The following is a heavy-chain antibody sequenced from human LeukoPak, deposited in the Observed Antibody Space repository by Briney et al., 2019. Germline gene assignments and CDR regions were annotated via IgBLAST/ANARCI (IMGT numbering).Heavy chain of an antibody. J-gene: IGHJ4*02. D-gene: IGHD6-13*01. Sequence: GGSLRLSCAVSGFTFSSCSMNWVRQAPGKGLEWVSYISSSSSNIYYADSVKGRFTISRDNAKNSLYLQMNSLRDEDSAVYYCARDRHIAAAGTIFDYWGQGTLLTVSS. CDR2: ISSSSSNI. CDR1: GFTFSSCS. CDR3: ARDRHIAAAGTIFDY. V-gene: IGHV3-48*02.